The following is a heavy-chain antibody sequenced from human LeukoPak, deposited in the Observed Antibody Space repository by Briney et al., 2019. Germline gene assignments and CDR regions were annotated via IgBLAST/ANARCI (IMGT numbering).Heavy chain of an antibody. D-gene: IGHD2-2*02. CDR2: IRYDGSNK. CDR1: GFTYSSYG. CDR3: ARHRKWSVVVPAAIPPLDY. V-gene: IGHV3-30*02. Sequence: GGSLRLSCAASGFTYSSYGMHWVRQAPGKGLEWVAFIRYDGSNKYYADSVKGRFTISRDNSKNTLYLQMNSLRTEDTAVYYCARHRKWSVVVPAAIPPLDYWGQGTLVTVSS. J-gene: IGHJ4*02.